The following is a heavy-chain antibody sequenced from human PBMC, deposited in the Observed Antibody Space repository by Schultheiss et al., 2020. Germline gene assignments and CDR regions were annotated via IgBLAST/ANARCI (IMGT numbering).Heavy chain of an antibody. V-gene: IGHV3-30-3*01. D-gene: IGHD4-17*01. Sequence: GGSLRLSCAASGFTFSSYAMHWVRQAPGKGLEWVAVISYDGSNKYYADSVKGRFTISRDNSKNTLYLQMNSLRAEDTAVYYCARGYSGYGDLYGDDYWGQGTLVTVSS. CDR2: ISYDGSNK. CDR3: ARGYSGYGDLYGDDY. CDR1: GFTFSSYA. J-gene: IGHJ4*02.